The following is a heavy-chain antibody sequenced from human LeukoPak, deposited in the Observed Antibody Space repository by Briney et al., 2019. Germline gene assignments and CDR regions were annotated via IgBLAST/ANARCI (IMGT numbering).Heavy chain of an antibody. CDR3: ARDTGITGTTYDEGSYYYYMDV. CDR2: IYYSGTT. D-gene: IGHD1-7*01. J-gene: IGHJ6*03. V-gene: IGHV4-59*12. CDR1: GGSISSYY. Sequence: SETLSLTCTVSGGSISSYYWTWIRQPPGKGLEWIGYIYYSGTTYYNPSLKSRVTISVDRSKNQFSLKLSSVTAADTAVYYCARDTGITGTTYDEGSYYYYMDVWGKGTTVTVSS.